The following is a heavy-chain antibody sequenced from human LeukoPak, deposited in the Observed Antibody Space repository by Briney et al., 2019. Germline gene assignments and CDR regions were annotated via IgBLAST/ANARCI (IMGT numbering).Heavy chain of an antibody. J-gene: IGHJ4*02. V-gene: IGHV4-4*07. CDR2: IYTSGST. D-gene: IGHD2-15*01. Sequence: SETLSLTCTVSGGSITTYYWSWIRQPAGKVLEWIGRIYTSGSTNYNPSLKSRVTMSVDTSKNQFSLKLSSVTAADTAVYYCARDHCSGGSCYSDYWGQGTLVTVSS. CDR3: ARDHCSGGSCYSDY. CDR1: GGSITTYY.